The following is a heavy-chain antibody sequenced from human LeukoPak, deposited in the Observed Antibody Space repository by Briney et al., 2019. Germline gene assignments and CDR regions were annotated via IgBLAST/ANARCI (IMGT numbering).Heavy chain of an antibody. CDR3: ANIVVVVADDAFDI. CDR2: ISGSGGSR. D-gene: IGHD2-15*01. CDR1: GFTFSSYA. Sequence: GGTLRLSCAASGFTFSSYAMSWVRQAPGKGLEWVSAISGSGGSRYYADSVKGRFTISRDNSKNTLYLQMNSMRAEDTAVYYCANIVVVVADDAFDIWGQGTMVTVSS. V-gene: IGHV3-23*01. J-gene: IGHJ3*02.